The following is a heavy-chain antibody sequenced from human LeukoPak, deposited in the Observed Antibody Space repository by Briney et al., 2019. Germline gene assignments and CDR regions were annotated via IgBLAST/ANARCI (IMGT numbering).Heavy chain of an antibody. J-gene: IGHJ4*02. CDR2: ISSSGSTK. Sequence: PGGSLRLSCAASGFNFSSYEMNWIRQAPGKGLEWVSYISSSGSTKYYADSVKGRFTISRDNAKNSLYLQMNSLRAEDAAVYYCARDNYDSSTPYYFDYWGQGTLVTVSS. D-gene: IGHD3-22*01. CDR1: GFNFSSYE. CDR3: ARDNYDSSTPYYFDY. V-gene: IGHV3-48*03.